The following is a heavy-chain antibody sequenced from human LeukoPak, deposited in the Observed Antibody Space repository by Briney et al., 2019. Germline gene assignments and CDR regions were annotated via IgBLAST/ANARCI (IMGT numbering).Heavy chain of an antibody. CDR1: AFTFSDYS. J-gene: IGHJ4*01. Sequence: GGSLRLSCAASAFTFSDYSMNWVRQAPGKGLEWISYISGRSSTIYYADSVRGRFTISRDNAKNSMYLQMNSLRAEDTAVYYCARDRLTSGSYFFDYWGQGTLVTVYS. D-gene: IGHD1-26*01. V-gene: IGHV3-48*01. CDR2: ISGRSSTI. CDR3: ARDRLTSGSYFFDY.